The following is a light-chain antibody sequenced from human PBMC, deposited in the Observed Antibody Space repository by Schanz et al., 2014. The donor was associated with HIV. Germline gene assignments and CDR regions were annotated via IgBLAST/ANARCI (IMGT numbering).Light chain of an antibody. J-gene: IGKJ2*01. CDR2: GAS. V-gene: IGKV3-15*01. CDR3: QQRSTWPYT. CDR1: QSVSSN. Sequence: EIVLTQSPATLSLSPGERATLSCRASQSVSSNLAWYQQKPGQAPRLLIYGASTRATGIPARFSGSGSGTEFTLTISSLQSEDFAVYYCQQRSTWPYTFGQGTKLEIK.